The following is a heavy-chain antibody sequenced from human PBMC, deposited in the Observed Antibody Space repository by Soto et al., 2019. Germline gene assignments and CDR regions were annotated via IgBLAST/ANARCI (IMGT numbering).Heavy chain of an antibody. CDR2: ISSSGSTI. Sequence: QVQLVESGGGLVKPGGSLRLSCAASGFTFSDYYMSWIRQAPGKGLEWVSYISSSGSTIYYADSVKGRFTISRDNAKNSLYLHMNSLRAEDTAVYYCARSPEDYGGNSFFRYYGMDVWGQGTTVNVSS. J-gene: IGHJ6*02. CDR3: ARSPEDYGGNSFFRYYGMDV. CDR1: GFTFSDYY. V-gene: IGHV3-11*01. D-gene: IGHD4-17*01.